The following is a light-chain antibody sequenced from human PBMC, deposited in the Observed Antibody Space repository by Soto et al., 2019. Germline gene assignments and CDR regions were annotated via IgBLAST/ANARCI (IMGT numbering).Light chain of an antibody. CDR2: DAS. J-gene: IGKJ4*01. CDR1: QSVSSY. Sequence: EIVLTQSPATLSLSPGERATLSCRASQSVSSYLAWYQQKPGQAPRLLIYDASNRATGIPARFSGSGSGTDFTLPISGLEPEDFAVYYCQQRSNWLLTFGGGTKVEIK. CDR3: QQRSNWLLT. V-gene: IGKV3-11*01.